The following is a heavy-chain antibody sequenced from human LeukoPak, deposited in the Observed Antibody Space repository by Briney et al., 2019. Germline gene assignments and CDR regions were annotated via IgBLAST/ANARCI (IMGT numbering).Heavy chain of an antibody. CDR2: ISYDGSNK. V-gene: IGHV3-30*04. CDR3: AREINGAPYYYYYMDV. Sequence: QSGGSLRLSCAASGFTFSSYAMHWVRQAPGKGLEWVAVISYDGSNKYYADSVKGRLTISRDNSKNTLYLQMNSLRAEDTAVYYCAREINGAPYYYYYMDVWGKGTTVTVSS. D-gene: IGHD2-8*01. CDR1: GFTFSSYA. J-gene: IGHJ6*03.